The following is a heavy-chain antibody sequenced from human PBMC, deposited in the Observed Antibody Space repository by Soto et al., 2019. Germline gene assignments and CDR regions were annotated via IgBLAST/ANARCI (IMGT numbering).Heavy chain of an antibody. Sequence: ASVKVSCKASGGTFSSYAISWVRQAPGQGLEWMGGIIPIFGTANYAQKFQGRVTITADKSTSTAYMELSSLRSEDTAVYYCAREGGSYGRFDYWGQGTLVTVSS. CDR2: IIPIFGTA. CDR1: GGTFSSYA. J-gene: IGHJ4*02. D-gene: IGHD5-18*01. CDR3: AREGGSYGRFDY. V-gene: IGHV1-69*06.